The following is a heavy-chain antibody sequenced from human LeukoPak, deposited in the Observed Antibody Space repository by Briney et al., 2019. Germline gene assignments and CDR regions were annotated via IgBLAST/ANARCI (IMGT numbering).Heavy chain of an antibody. CDR1: GGSFSGYY. CDR2: INHSGST. D-gene: IGHD6-6*01. Sequence: SETLSLTCAVYGGSFSGYYWSWIRQPPGKRLEWIGEINHSGSTNYNPSLKSRVTISVDTSKNQFSLKLSSVTAADTAVYYCAVLGGSSSDYNWFDPWGQGTLVTVSS. CDR3: AVLGGSSSDYNWFDP. V-gene: IGHV4-34*01. J-gene: IGHJ5*02.